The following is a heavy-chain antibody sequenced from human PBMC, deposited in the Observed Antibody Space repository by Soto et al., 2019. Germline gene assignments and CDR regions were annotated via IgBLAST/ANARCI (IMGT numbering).Heavy chain of an antibody. CDR1: GYTFTSYA. Sequence: QVQLVQSGAEEKKPGASVKVSCKASGYTFTSYAMHWVRQAPGQRIEWMGWINAGNGNTKYSQKFQGRVTITRDTSASTAYMELSSLRSEDTAVYYCARGSRYYYWDDYWGQGTLVTVSS. CDR3: ARGSRYYYWDDY. CDR2: INAGNGNT. J-gene: IGHJ4*02. V-gene: IGHV1-3*05. D-gene: IGHD3-22*01.